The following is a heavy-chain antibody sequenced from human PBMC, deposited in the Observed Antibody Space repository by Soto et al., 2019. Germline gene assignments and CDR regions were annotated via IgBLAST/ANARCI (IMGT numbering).Heavy chain of an antibody. CDR3: ARGVHYDSSGYYYFY. CDR1: GDTFSSYA. D-gene: IGHD3-22*01. CDR2: ITPLFGTA. V-gene: IGHV1-69*01. J-gene: IGHJ4*02. Sequence: QVQLVQSGAEVKKPGSSVKVSCKASGDTFSSYAIDWVRQAPGQGLEWMGGITPLFGTANYAQKFQGKITITADESTSTAYMELRSLRSEDTAVYYCARGVHYDSSGYYYFYWGQGTLVTVSS.